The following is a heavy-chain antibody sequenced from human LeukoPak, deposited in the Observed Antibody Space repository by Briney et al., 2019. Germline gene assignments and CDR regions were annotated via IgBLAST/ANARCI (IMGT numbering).Heavy chain of an antibody. D-gene: IGHD1-14*01. CDR1: GFIFSSYT. V-gene: IGHV3-21*06. Sequence: GGSLTLSCAASGFIFSSYTMNWVRQAPGKGLEWVSSISSDSNYIYYADSMKGRFTISRDNAENSVYLQMNNLRAEDTAVYYCAKVVVSARNIYTDSYYYMDVWSNGTTVTVSS. CDR3: AKVVVSARNIYTDSYYYMDV. J-gene: IGHJ6*03. CDR2: ISSDSNYI.